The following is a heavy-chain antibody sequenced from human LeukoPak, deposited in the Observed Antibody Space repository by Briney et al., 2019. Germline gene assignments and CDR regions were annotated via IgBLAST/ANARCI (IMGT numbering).Heavy chain of an antibody. V-gene: IGHV4-34*01. Sequence: PSETLSLTCAVYGGSFSGYYWSWIRQPPGKGLEWIGEINHSGSTNYNPSLKSRVTISVDTSKNQFSLKLSSVTAADTAVYYCARVSGDHPYYYGMDVWGQGTTVTVSS. CDR1: GGSFSGYY. CDR2: INHSGST. D-gene: IGHD4-17*01. J-gene: IGHJ6*02. CDR3: ARVSGDHPYYYGMDV.